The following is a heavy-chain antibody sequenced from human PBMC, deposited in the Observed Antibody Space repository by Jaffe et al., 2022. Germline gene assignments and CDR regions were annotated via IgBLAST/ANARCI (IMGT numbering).Heavy chain of an antibody. CDR2: INPSGGST. CDR1: GYTFTSYY. CDR3: ARDGPRPAIAEFDLNDAFDI. D-gene: IGHD6-13*01. Sequence: QVQLVQSGAEVKKPGASVKVSCKASGYTFTSYYMHWVRQAPGQGLEWMGIINPSGGSTSYAQKFQGRVTMTRDTSTSTVYMELSSLRSEDTAVYYCARDGPRPAIAEFDLNDAFDIWGQGTMVTVSS. V-gene: IGHV1-46*03. J-gene: IGHJ3*02.